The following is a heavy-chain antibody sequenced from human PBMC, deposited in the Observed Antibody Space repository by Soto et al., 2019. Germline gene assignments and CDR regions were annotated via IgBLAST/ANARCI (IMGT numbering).Heavy chain of an antibody. D-gene: IGHD6-13*01. CDR1: GCSISGFY. CDR3: ARQPATPAAGTMRWFDH. J-gene: IGHJ5*02. CDR2: IYTSGST. Sequence: SETLSLTCAVSGCSISGFYWSWVRQPAGKGLEWIGRIYTSGSTNYNPSLKSRVTMSVDTSKNKYSLKLSSVTAADKAVYYCARQPATPAAGTMRWFDHWGQGTLVTVSS. V-gene: IGHV4-4*07.